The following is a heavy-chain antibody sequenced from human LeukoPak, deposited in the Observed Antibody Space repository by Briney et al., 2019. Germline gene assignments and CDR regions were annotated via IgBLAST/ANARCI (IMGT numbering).Heavy chain of an antibody. D-gene: IGHD6-19*01. Sequence: GGSLRLSCAASGFTFSHNGMHWVRRAPGKGLEWVASIRPDGNNELYADSVKGRFNISRDNSKNTLYLQMFSLRDEDMAVYHCTRDRGYNTGWYNWFDPWGQGTPVTVSS. CDR1: GFTFSHNG. V-gene: IGHV3-33*08. J-gene: IGHJ5*02. CDR3: TRDRGYNTGWYNWFDP. CDR2: IRPDGNNE.